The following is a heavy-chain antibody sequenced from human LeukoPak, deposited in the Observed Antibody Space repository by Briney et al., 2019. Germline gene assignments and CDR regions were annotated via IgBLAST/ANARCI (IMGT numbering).Heavy chain of an antibody. Sequence: SETLSLTCTVSGGSISSYYWSWIRQPPGKGLEWIGNIYYSGSTNYNPSLKSRVTISVDTSKNQFSLELRSVTAADTAVYYCARRVVDSRWYFDVWGRGTLITVPS. J-gene: IGHJ2*01. CDR3: ARRVVDSRWYFDV. CDR2: IYYSGST. D-gene: IGHD2-2*01. V-gene: IGHV4-59*01. CDR1: GGSISSYY.